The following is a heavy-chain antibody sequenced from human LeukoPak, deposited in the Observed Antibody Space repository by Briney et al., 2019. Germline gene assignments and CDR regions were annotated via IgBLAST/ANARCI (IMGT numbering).Heavy chain of an antibody. CDR3: ARADYGDYGLDY. V-gene: IGHV1-69*13. CDR2: IIPIFGTA. J-gene: IGHJ4*02. Sequence: SVKVSCKASGGTFSSYAISWVRQAPGQGLEWMGGIIPIFGTANYAQKFQGRVTITADESTSTAYMELSSLRSEDTAVYYCARADYGDYGLDYWAREPWSPSPQ. D-gene: IGHD4-17*01. CDR1: GGTFSSYA.